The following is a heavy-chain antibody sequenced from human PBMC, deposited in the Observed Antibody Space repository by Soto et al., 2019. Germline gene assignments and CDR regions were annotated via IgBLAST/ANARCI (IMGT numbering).Heavy chain of an antibody. CDR3: ARDRQEWLRFGEEYGPLD. Sequence: GGSLRLSCAASGFTFSSYSMNWVRQAPGKGLEWVSYISSSSSTIYYADSVKGRFTISRDNAKNSLYLQMNSLRAEDTAVYYCARDRQEWLRFGEEYGPLDWGQGTLVTVSS. J-gene: IGHJ4*02. CDR1: GFTFSSYS. CDR2: ISSSSSTI. V-gene: IGHV3-48*01. D-gene: IGHD5-12*01.